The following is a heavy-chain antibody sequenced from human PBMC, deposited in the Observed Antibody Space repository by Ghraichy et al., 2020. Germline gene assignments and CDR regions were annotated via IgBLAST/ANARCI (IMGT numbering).Heavy chain of an antibody. Sequence: SETLSLTCTVSGGSISSSTYCWSWIRQPPGKGLEWIGSICYSGSIHYNPSLKSRVTISVDTSKNQFSLKLSSVTAADTAVYYCARDVLATIGDYYYGMDVWGQGTTVTVSS. D-gene: IGHD5-12*01. J-gene: IGHJ6*02. CDR2: ICYSGSI. CDR3: ARDVLATIGDYYYGMDV. CDR1: GGSISSSTYC. V-gene: IGHV4-39*07.